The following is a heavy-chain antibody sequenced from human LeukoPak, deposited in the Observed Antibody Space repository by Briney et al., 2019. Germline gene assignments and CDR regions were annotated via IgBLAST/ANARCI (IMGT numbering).Heavy chain of an antibody. CDR3: ARDSRGLLWFGSFYYFDY. J-gene: IGHJ4*02. CDR2: IKQDGSEK. D-gene: IGHD3-10*01. V-gene: IGHV3-7*03. Sequence: PGGSLRLSCAASGFTFSSYWMSWVRQAPGKGLEWVANIKQDGSEKYYVDSVKGRFTISRDNSKNTLYLQMNSLRAEDTAVYYCARDSRGLLWFGSFYYFDYWGQGTLVTVSS. CDR1: GFTFSSYW.